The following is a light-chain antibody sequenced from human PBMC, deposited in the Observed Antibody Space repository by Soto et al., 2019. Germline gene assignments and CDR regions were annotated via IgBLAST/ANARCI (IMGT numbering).Light chain of an antibody. J-gene: IGKJ4*01. CDR3: QQYSNSPS. Sequence: EIVLTQSPGTLSVSPGGRVSLFCRASQCVDSSSLAWYQQKPGQAPRLLMFGASIRATGIPDRFSGSGSGTEFTLTIGRLEPEDFAEYFCQQYSNSPSFGGGTKVEI. CDR1: QCVDSSS. CDR2: GAS. V-gene: IGKV3-20*01.